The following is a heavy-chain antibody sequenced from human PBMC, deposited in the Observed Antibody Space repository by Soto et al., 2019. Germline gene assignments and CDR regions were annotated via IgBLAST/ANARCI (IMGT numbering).Heavy chain of an antibody. D-gene: IGHD3-3*01. CDR2: ISDSGGRT. J-gene: IGHJ3*02. Sequence: GGSLRLSCAPSGFTFSNYAMSWVRQAPGKGLEWVSGISDSGGRTYYADSVKGRFTISRDNSKNTLFLQMNSLGAEDTAVYYCAKEVAYDFWSRAFDIWGQGTMVTVSS. V-gene: IGHV3-23*01. CDR1: GFTFSNYA. CDR3: AKEVAYDFWSRAFDI.